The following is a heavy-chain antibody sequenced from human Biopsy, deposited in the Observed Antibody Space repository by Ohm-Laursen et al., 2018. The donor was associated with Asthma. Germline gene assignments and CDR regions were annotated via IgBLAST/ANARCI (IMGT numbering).Heavy chain of an antibody. CDR2: ISFDGTNK. V-gene: IGHV3-30*03. D-gene: IGHD2-15*01. CDR3: ARVDGVVEPATRMGGMDV. Sequence: SLRLSCAATGFSSSSYGMHWVRQTPGKGLEWVAVISFDGTNKYYADSVKGRFTISRDNSKNTLDLQMNSLSAEDSAVYYCARVDGVVEPATRMGGMDVWGQGTTVTVSS. J-gene: IGHJ6*02. CDR1: GFSSSSYG.